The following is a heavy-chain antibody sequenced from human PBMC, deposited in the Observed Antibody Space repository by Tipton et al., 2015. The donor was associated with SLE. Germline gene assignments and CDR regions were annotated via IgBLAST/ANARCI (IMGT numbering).Heavy chain of an antibody. J-gene: IGHJ6*03. CDR3: ARVTIVGGSYYMDV. D-gene: IGHD3-3*01. V-gene: IGHV4-34*12. Sequence: AGLVKPSETLSLTCAVYGESFSGYFWSWIRQPPGKGLEWIGEIIHSGVTNYNPSLKSRVTLSLDTSKNQFSLKLVSVTAVDTAVYFCARVTIVGGSYYMDVWGKGTTVTVSS. CDR2: IIHSGVT. CDR1: GESFSGYF.